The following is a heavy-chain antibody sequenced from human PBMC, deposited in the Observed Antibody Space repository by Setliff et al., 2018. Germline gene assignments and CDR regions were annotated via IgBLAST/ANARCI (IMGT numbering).Heavy chain of an antibody. V-gene: IGHV4-39*06. CDR1: DGSMTSGSYY. CDR2: VYYSGPA. CDR3: ARLSCSSNSCPFDY. J-gene: IGHJ4*02. D-gene: IGHD2-2*01. Sequence: SETLSLTCSVSDGSMTSGSYYWGWIRQLPGKGLEWIGSVYYSGPAYYNPSLKSRLYMSVDTSKNQFTLKVISVTAADTAVYYCARLSCSSNSCPFDYWVQGTLVTVSS.